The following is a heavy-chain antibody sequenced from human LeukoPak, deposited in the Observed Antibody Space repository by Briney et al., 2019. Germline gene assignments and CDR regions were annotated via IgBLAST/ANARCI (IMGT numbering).Heavy chain of an antibody. J-gene: IGHJ4*02. CDR2: IGANGGDT. D-gene: IGHD1-26*01. Sequence: GGSLRLSCAASGFTFSSCTMTWVRQAPGRGLEWVSAIGANGGDTYYPDPMKGRFTISRDNSKNTLYLQMSSRRAEDTAIYYCAKDNTQVGIPFEYWGQGTPVTVSS. V-gene: IGHV3-23*01. CDR3: AKDNTQVGIPFEY. CDR1: GFTFSSCT.